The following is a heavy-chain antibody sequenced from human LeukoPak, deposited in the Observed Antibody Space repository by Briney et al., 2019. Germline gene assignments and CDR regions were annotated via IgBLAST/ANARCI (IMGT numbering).Heavy chain of an antibody. CDR3: ARAPPATYYYDSSGHIQNWFDP. CDR2: INPNSGGT. V-gene: IGHV1-2*02. J-gene: IGHJ5*02. Sequence: ASVKVSCKASGYTFTGYYMHWVRQAPGQGLEWMGWINPNSGGTNYAQKFQGRVTMTRDTSISTAYMELSRLRSDDTAVYYCARAPPATYYYDSSGHIQNWFDPWGQGTLVTVSS. CDR1: GYTFTGYY. D-gene: IGHD3-22*01.